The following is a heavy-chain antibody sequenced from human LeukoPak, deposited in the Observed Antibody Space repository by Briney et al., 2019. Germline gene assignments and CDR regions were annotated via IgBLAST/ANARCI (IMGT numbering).Heavy chain of an antibody. CDR2: INHSGST. D-gene: IGHD3-9*01. J-gene: IGHJ5*02. CDR3: ARRTRYAGSHNWFDP. CDR1: GGSFSGYY. V-gene: IGHV4-34*01. Sequence: SETLSLTCAVFGGSFSGYYWSWIRQPPGKGLEWIGEINHSGSTNYNPSLKSRVTISVDTSKSHFSLKLSSVTAADTAVYYCARRTRYAGSHNWFDPWGQGTLVTVSS.